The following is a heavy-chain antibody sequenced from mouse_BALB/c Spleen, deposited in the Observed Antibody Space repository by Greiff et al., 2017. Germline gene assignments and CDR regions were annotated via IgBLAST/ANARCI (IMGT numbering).Heavy chain of an antibody. D-gene: IGHD2-4*01. J-gene: IGHJ2*01. CDR1: GFTFSSYA. Sequence: VQLKESGGGLVKPGGSLKLSCAASGFTFSSYAMSWVRQTPEKRLEWVASISSGGSTYYPDSVKGRFTISRDNARNILYLQMSSLRSEDTAMYYCARGLDDYDAYFDYWGQGTTLTVSA. CDR2: ISSGGST. CDR3: ARGLDDYDAYFDY. V-gene: IGHV5-6-5*01.